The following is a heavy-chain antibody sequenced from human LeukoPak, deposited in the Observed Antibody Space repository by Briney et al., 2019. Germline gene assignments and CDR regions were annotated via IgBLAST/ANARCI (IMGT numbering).Heavy chain of an antibody. Sequence: PSETLSLTCTVSGGSISGYYWSWIRQPPGKELEWNGYIYHSGSTNYNPSLKSRVTISVDTSKNQFSLKLSSVTAADTAVYYCARRLARRGYGDYCDYWGQGTLVTVSS. J-gene: IGHJ4*02. V-gene: IGHV4-59*08. CDR3: ARRLARRGYGDYCDY. D-gene: IGHD4-17*01. CDR2: IYHSGST. CDR1: GGSISGYY.